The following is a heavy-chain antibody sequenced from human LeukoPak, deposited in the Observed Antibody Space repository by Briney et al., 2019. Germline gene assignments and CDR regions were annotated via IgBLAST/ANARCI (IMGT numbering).Heavy chain of an antibody. CDR1: DGSITSYY. V-gene: IGHV4-59*01. D-gene: IGHD1-7*01. CDR2: IHHTGKN. J-gene: IGHJ4*02. CDR3: AKWHEKLLAFDS. Sequence: SETLTLTCAVSDGSITSYYWNWIRQPPGKGLEWIGYIHHTGKNWYNPPLQSRVTLSVDTSKSEFSLRLNSVTAADTAVYYCAKWHEKLLAFDSWGQGTLVTVSS.